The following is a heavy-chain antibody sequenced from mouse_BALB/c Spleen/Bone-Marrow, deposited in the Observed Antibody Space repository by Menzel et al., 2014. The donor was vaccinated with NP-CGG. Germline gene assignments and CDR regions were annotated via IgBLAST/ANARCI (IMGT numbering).Heavy chain of an antibody. Sequence: VQLQQSGPGLVSPSQRLSIPCTVSGFSLTGFGINWIRQPPGKGLEWLGMIWGDGTTDYNSALKSRLSINKDNSKSQVFLKMNSLQAGDTARYYCAREKYGNYYAMDYWGQGTSVTVSP. CDR3: AREKYGNYYAMDY. V-gene: IGHV2-6-7*01. D-gene: IGHD2-10*02. CDR1: GFSLTGFG. CDR2: IWGDGTT. J-gene: IGHJ4*01.